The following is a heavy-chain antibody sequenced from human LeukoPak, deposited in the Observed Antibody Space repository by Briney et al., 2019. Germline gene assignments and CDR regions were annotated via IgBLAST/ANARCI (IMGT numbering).Heavy chain of an antibody. J-gene: IGHJ6*02. V-gene: IGHV3-7*01. CDR3: ARYCGGDCYGMDV. CDR1: EFTFSSYW. CDR2: IKQDGSEK. Sequence: GGSLRLSCTASEFTFSSYWMSWVRQAPGKGLEWVANIKQDGSEKDYVDSVKGRFTISRDNARNSLYLQMNNLRAEDTAVYYCARYCGGDCYGMDVWGQGTTVTVSS. D-gene: IGHD2-21*01.